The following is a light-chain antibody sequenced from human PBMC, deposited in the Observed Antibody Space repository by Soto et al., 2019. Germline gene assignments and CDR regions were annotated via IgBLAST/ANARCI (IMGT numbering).Light chain of an antibody. Sequence: QPVLTQSSSASASLGSSVKLTCTLSSGHSSDIIAWHQQQPGKAPRYLMTLEGSGSYNKGSGVPDRFSGSRSGADRYLTISNLQSEDEADYYCETWDSHTRVFGGGTTLTVL. CDR1: SGHSSDI. CDR3: ETWDSHTRV. CDR2: LEGSGSY. V-gene: IGLV4-60*03. J-gene: IGLJ3*02.